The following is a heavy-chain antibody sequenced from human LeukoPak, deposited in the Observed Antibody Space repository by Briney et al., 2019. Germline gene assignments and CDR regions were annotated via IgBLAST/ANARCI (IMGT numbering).Heavy chain of an antibody. CDR3: AKSTTVTQRGYFDY. D-gene: IGHD4-17*01. Sequence: PGRSLRLSCAASGYTFSSYGMHWVRQAPAKGLEWVTIISYDGSNKYYADSVKGRFTISRDNSKNTLYLQMSSLRAEDTAVYYCAKSTTVTQRGYFDYWGQGTLVTVSS. V-gene: IGHV3-30*18. J-gene: IGHJ4*02. CDR1: GYTFSSYG. CDR2: ISYDGSNK.